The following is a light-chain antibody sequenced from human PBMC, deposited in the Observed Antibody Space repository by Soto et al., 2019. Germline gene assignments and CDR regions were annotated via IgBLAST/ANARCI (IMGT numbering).Light chain of an antibody. CDR3: QQYGSSPRLT. CDR1: QSVRSSY. CDR2: DVS. V-gene: IGKV3-20*01. J-gene: IGKJ4*01. Sequence: EIVLTQSPGTLSLSPGERATLSCRASQSVRSSYLAWYQQKAGQSPRLLIYDVSSRATGIPDRFIGSGSGTDFTLTISRLEPEDFAVYYCQQYGSSPRLTFGGGTKVEIK.